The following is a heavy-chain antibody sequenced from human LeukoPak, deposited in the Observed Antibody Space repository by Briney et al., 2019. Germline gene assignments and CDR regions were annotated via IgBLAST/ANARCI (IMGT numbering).Heavy chain of an antibody. J-gene: IGHJ6*02. CDR2: IYYSGRT. Sequence: SETLSLTCTVSGGSISSGDYFWSWIRQPPGKGLEWIGYIYYSGRTYYNPSLKSRVIISVDTSKNQFSLKLSSVTAADMAVYYCARERTTVTEYGMDVWGQGTTVTV. CDR3: ARERTTVTEYGMDV. CDR1: GGSISSGDYF. V-gene: IGHV4-30-4*01. D-gene: IGHD4-17*01.